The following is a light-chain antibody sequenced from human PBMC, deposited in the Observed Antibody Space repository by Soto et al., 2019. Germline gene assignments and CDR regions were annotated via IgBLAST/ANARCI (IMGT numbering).Light chain of an antibody. CDR1: QSISSSY. J-gene: IGKJ1*01. CDR2: GAS. V-gene: IGKV3-20*01. CDR3: QQYNNWLTWT. Sequence: EIVLTQSPGTLSLSPGERATLSCRASQSISSSYLAWYQQKPGQAPGLLIYGASRRATGIPDRFIGSGSGTDFTLTISRLEPEDFAVYYCQQYNNWLTWTFGQGTKVEIK.